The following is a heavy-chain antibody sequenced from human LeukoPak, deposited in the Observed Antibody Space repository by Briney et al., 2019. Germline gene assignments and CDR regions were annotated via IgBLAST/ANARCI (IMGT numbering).Heavy chain of an antibody. J-gene: IGHJ6*02. Sequence: ASVKVSCKASGYTFTTYGISWVRQAPGQGLEWMGWVSAYNGNTNYAQKLQGRVTMTTDTSANTAYMELGSLRSDDTAVYYCARRQRAADGYGIDVWGLGTTVTVSS. V-gene: IGHV1-18*01. CDR1: GYTFTTYG. D-gene: IGHD6-13*01. CDR3: ARRQRAADGYGIDV. CDR2: VSAYNGNT.